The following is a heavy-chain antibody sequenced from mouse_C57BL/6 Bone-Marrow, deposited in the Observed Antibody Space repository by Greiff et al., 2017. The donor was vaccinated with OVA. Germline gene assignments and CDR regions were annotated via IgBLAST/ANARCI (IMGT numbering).Heavy chain of an antibody. Sequence: DVMLVESGGDLVKPGGSLKLSCAASGFTFSSYGMSWVRQTPDKRLEWVATISSGGSYTYYPDSVKGRFTISRDNAKNTLYLQMSSLKSEDTAMYYCARRNKFITTVVATDFDYWGQGTTLTVSS. CDR3: ARRNKFITTVVATDFDY. V-gene: IGHV5-6*02. J-gene: IGHJ2*01. D-gene: IGHD1-1*01. CDR1: GFTFSSYG. CDR2: ISSGGSYT.